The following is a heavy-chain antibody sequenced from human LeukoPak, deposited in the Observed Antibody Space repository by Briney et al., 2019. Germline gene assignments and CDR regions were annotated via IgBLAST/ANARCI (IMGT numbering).Heavy chain of an antibody. V-gene: IGHV3-48*01. CDR2: ISSSSTTI. D-gene: IGHD1-26*01. CDR1: GFTFSTYS. Sequence: GGSLRLSCAASGFTFSTYSMNWVRQAPGKGLEWVSYISSSSTTIYYADSVKGRFTVSRDNAKNSLYLVMNSPRAEDTAVYYCARSGSYGGGDYWGQGTLVTVSS. J-gene: IGHJ4*02. CDR3: ARSGSYGGGDY.